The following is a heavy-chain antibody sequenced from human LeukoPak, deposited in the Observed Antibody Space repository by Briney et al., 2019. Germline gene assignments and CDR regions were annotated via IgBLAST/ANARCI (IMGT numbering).Heavy chain of an antibody. CDR3: ARDGKGYSYGPDAFDI. V-gene: IGHV1-18*01. CDR2: ISAYNGNT. Sequence: GASLKVSCKASGDTFTSHGISWGRQAPGQGLEWMGWISAYNGNTNYAQKLQGRVTMTTDTSTSTAYMELRSLRSDDTAVYYCARDGKGYSYGPDAFDIWGQGTMVTVSS. CDR1: GDTFTSHG. D-gene: IGHD5-18*01. J-gene: IGHJ3*02.